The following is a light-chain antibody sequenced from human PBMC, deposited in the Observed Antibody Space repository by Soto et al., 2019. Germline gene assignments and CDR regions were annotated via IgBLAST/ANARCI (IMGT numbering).Light chain of an antibody. CDR2: GAS. Sequence: EIVLTQSPGTLSLSPGERATLSCRASQSVSTSYLAWYQHKPGQAPRLLIYGASRRATGVPDRFSGSGSGRDYNHTISRLEPEDLAVYSCQHYGSPRTFGQGTKVEIK. CDR1: QSVSTSY. J-gene: IGKJ1*01. V-gene: IGKV3-20*01. CDR3: QHYGSPRT.